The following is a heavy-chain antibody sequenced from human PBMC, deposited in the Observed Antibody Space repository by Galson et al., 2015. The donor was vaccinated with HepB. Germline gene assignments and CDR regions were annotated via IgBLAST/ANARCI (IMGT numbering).Heavy chain of an antibody. V-gene: IGHV4-59*08. J-gene: IGHJ4*02. CDR2: IYYSGST. D-gene: IGHD6-13*01. CDR1: GGSISSYY. CDR3: ARRVNVHSSSWIDY. Sequence: ETLSLTCTVSGGSISSYYWSWIRQPPGKGLEWIGYIYYSGSTNYNPSLKSRVTISVDTSKNQFSLKMSSVTAAYTAVYYCARRVNVHSSSWIDYWVQGTLVTVSA.